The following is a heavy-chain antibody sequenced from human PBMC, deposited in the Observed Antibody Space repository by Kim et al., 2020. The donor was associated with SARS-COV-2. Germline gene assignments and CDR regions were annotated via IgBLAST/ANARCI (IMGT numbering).Heavy chain of an antibody. CDR2: P. CDR3: ARSFPGNPLDY. J-gene: IGHJ4*02. V-gene: IGHV7-4-1*02. Sequence: PTDAQGFTGRFVFSLDTSVSTAYLQISSLKAEDTAVYYCARSFPGNPLDYWGQGTLVTVSS.